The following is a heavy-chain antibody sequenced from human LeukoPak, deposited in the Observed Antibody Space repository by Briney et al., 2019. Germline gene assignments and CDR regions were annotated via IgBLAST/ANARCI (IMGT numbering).Heavy chain of an antibody. CDR1: GYTFTNYY. CDR2: INPSGGST. J-gene: IGHJ4*02. Sequence: GASVKVSCKAPGYTFTNYYIHWVRQAPGQGLECMGIINPSGGSTSYAQKFQGRVTMTRDTSISTAYMELSSLRSDDTAVYYCARDIRCTIVRGVHDWGQGTLVTVS. D-gene: IGHD3-10*01. CDR3: ARDIRCTIVRGVHD. V-gene: IGHV1-46*01.